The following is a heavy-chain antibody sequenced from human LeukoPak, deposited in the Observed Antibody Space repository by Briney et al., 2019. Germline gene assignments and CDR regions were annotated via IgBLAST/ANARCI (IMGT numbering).Heavy chain of an antibody. Sequence: SETLSLTCAVYGGSFSGYYRSWIRQPPGKGLEWIGEINHSGSTNYNPSLKSRVTISVDTSKNQFSLKLSSVTAADTAVYYCASILWFGESSPNDAFDIWGQGTMVTVSS. CDR2: INHSGST. D-gene: IGHD3-10*01. CDR3: ASILWFGESSPNDAFDI. V-gene: IGHV4-34*01. CDR1: GGSFSGYY. J-gene: IGHJ3*02.